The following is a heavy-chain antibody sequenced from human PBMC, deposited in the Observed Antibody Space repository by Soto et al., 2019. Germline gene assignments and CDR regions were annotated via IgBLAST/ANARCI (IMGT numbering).Heavy chain of an antibody. CDR2: INPSGGST. Sequence: QVQLVQSGAEVKKPGASVKVSCKASGYTFTSYYMHWVRQAPGQGLEWMGIINPSGGSTSYAQKFQGRVARNXXTXTXXVYMELSSLRSEETAVYYCARVSLCGGDCYGAFDIWGQGTMVTVSS. J-gene: IGHJ3*02. D-gene: IGHD2-21*02. CDR3: ARVSLCGGDCYGAFDI. V-gene: IGHV1-46*01. CDR1: GYTFTSYY.